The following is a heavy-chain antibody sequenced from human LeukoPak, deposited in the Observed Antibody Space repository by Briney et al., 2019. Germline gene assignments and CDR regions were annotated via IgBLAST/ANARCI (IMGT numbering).Heavy chain of an antibody. CDR3: ARGEGGILATPEDY. V-gene: IGHV3-53*01. J-gene: IGHJ4*02. Sequence: GGSLRLSCAASGLSFSRYWMTWFRQAPGKGLEWVSVIYSGGDTYYADSVKGRFTISRDNSKNTLYLQMNSLRAEDTAVYYCARGEGGILATPEDYWGQGTLVTVSS. CDR2: IYSGGDT. CDR1: GLSFSRYW. D-gene: IGHD1-14*01.